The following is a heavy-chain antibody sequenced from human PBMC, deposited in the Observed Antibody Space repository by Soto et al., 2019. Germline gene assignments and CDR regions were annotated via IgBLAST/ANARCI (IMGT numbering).Heavy chain of an antibody. Sequence: QVQLQESGPGLVKPSQTLSLTCTVSGGSISSGGYYWSWIRQHPGKGLEWIGYIYYSGSTYYNPSLEGRGTLSVDTSKNQFSLQLSYVTAADTAGYYCARDVGRSCSGGSCYSNWFDPWGQGTLVTVSS. D-gene: IGHD2-15*01. J-gene: IGHJ5*02. CDR2: IYYSGST. CDR1: GGSISSGGYY. CDR3: ARDVGRSCSGGSCYSNWFDP. V-gene: IGHV4-31*03.